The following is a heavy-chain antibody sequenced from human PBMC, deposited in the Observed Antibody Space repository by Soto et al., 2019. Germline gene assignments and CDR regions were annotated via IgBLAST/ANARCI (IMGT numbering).Heavy chain of an antibody. CDR1: GGSISSYY. CDR2: IYYSGST. J-gene: IGHJ6*03. D-gene: IGHD2-2*01. Sequence: PSETLSLTCTVSGGSISSYYCSWIRQPPGKGLEWIGYIYYSGSTNYNPSLKSRVTISVDTSKNQFSLKLSSVTAADTAVYYCARDAVVVPAANHYYYYMDVWGKGTTVTVSS. V-gene: IGHV4-59*01. CDR3: ARDAVVVPAANHYYYYMDV.